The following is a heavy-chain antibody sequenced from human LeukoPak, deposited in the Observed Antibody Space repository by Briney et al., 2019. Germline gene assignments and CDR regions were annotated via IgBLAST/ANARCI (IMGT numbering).Heavy chain of an antibody. V-gene: IGHV3-53*01. CDR3: ARERSGYYPPFFDY. J-gene: IGHJ4*02. Sequence: GGSLRLSCAASGFTVSSNYMSWVRQAPGKGLEWVSVIYSGGSTYYADSVKGRFTISRDNSKNTLYPQMNSLRAEDTAVYYCARERSGYYPPFFDYWGQGTLVTVSS. D-gene: IGHD3-22*01. CDR1: GFTVSSNY. CDR2: IYSGGST.